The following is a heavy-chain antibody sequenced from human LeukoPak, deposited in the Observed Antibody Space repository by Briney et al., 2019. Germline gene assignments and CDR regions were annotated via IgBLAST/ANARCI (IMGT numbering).Heavy chain of an antibody. D-gene: IGHD5-18*01. V-gene: IGHV3-23*01. CDR1: GFTFSSYA. CDR2: ISGSGGST. CDR3: AKDLRRGYSYGYY. J-gene: IGHJ4*02. Sequence: TWGSLRLSCAASGFTFSSYAMSWVRQAPGKGLEWVSAISGSGGSTYYADSVKGRFTTSRDNSKNTLYLQMNSLRAEDTAVYYCAKDLRRGYSYGYYWGQGTLVTVSS.